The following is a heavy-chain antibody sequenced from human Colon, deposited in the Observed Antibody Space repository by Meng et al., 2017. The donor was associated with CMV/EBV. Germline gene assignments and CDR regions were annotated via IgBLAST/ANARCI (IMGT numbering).Heavy chain of an antibody. J-gene: IGHJ4*02. Sequence: GESLKISRAASGFTFSGFWMGWVRQAPGKGLEWVANIKEDGSEKKYVDSVKGRFTISRDNAKNSLYLQMNSLRAEDTAVYYCARDMGYYTNYMFYWGQGTLVTVSS. CDR1: GFTFSGFW. CDR3: ARDMGYYTNYMFY. D-gene: IGHD4-11*01. CDR2: IKEDGSEK. V-gene: IGHV3-7*01.